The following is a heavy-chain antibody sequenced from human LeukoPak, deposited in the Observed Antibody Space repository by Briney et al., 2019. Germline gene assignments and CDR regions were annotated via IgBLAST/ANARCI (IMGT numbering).Heavy chain of an antibody. CDR2: INHSGST. CDR3: ARRDNDYGDYGPFDY. Sequence: TLSLTCAVYGGSFSGYYWSWIRQPPGKGLEWIGEINHSGSTNYNPSLKSRVTISVDTSKNQFSLKLSSVTAADTAVYYCARRDNDYGDYGPFDYWGQGTQVTVSS. J-gene: IGHJ4*02. CDR1: GGSFSGYY. V-gene: IGHV4-34*01. D-gene: IGHD4-17*01.